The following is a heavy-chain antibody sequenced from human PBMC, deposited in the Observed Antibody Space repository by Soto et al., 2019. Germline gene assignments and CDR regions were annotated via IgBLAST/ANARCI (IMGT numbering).Heavy chain of an antibody. Sequence: QVQLVESGGGVVQPGRSLRLSCAASGFTFSSYAMHWVRQAPGKGLEWVAVISYDGSNKYYADSVKGRFTISRDNSKNRLYLHMNSLRAEDTAVYYCARDRLRYNWNDFPYYYYGMDVWGQGTTVTVSS. CDR1: GFTFSSYA. V-gene: IGHV3-30-3*01. CDR2: ISYDGSNK. CDR3: ARDRLRYNWNDFPYYYYGMDV. D-gene: IGHD1-1*01. J-gene: IGHJ6*02.